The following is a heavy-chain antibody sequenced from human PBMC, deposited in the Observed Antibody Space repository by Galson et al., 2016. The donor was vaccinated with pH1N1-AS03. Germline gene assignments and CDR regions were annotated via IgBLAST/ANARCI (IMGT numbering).Heavy chain of an antibody. D-gene: IGHD2-15*01. J-gene: IGHJ3*02. Sequence: SVKVSCKASGYTFSAYGVRWVRQAPGQGLEWMGWISGYDDDTNYAQNVAGRVTITTDKSTSTVYMELRSLRSDDTAVYYCARDRGFRPDTFDIWGQGTWVTVSS. CDR1: GYTFSAYG. V-gene: IGHV1-18*04. CDR2: ISGYDDDT. CDR3: ARDRGFRPDTFDI.